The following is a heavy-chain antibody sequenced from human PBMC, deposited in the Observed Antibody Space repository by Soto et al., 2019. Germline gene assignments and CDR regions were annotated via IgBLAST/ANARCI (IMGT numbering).Heavy chain of an antibody. CDR3: ARDKITGLFDY. D-gene: IGHD2-8*02. V-gene: IGHV4-34*01. CDR2: INHSGST. J-gene: IGHJ4*02. Sequence: SETLSLTYAVYGGSFSGYYWTWIRQPPGTGLEWIGEINHSGSTNYNPSLKSRVTISVDTSKNQFSLKLASVTAADTAVYYCARDKITGLFDYWGQGTLVTVSS. CDR1: GGSFSGYY.